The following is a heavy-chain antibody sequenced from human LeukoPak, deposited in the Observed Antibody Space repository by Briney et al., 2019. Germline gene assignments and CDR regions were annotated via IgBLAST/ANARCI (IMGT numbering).Heavy chain of an antibody. CDR1: GFTFSSHT. CDR2: ISSSSSTI. Sequence: GGSLRLSCAASGFTFSSHTINWVRQAPGEGLEWVSYISSSSSTISYADSVKGRFTISRDNAKNSLYLQMNSLRDEDTAVYYCARRHDYGDFWGQGTLVTVSS. CDR3: ARRHDYGDF. J-gene: IGHJ4*02. V-gene: IGHV3-48*02.